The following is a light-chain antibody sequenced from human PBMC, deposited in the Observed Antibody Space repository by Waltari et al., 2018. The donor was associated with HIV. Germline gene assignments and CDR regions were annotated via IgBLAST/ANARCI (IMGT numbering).Light chain of an antibody. CDR3: QQYGGTPYT. CDR2: GTS. CDR1: QSISSAY. J-gene: IGKJ2*01. V-gene: IGKV3-20*01. Sequence: ENVLTQSPATLSLSPGERATLSCSANQSISSAYLAWYQQKPGQVPRLLIYGTSNRATGIPDRFSGSGSGTDFNLTISRLEPEDFAVYYCQQYGGTPYTFGRGTKLDIK.